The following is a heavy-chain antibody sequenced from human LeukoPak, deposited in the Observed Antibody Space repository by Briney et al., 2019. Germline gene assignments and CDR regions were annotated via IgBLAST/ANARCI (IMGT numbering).Heavy chain of an antibody. D-gene: IGHD6-25*01. CDR1: GFTFSSYG. CDR3: ARELGSNWFDP. Sequence: QPGRSLSLSCAASGFTFSSYGMHWVRQAPGKGLEWVALIWYDGSNKYYADSVKGRFTISRDSSKNTLYLQMNSLRAEDTAVYYCARELGSNWFDPWGQGTLVTVSS. V-gene: IGHV3-33*01. J-gene: IGHJ5*02. CDR2: IWYDGSNK.